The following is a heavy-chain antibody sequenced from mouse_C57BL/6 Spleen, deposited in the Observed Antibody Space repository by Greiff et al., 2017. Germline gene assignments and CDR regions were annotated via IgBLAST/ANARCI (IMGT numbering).Heavy chain of an antibody. D-gene: IGHD2-12*01. CDR2: ISSGGSYT. CDR3: ARHPNDHFDY. Sequence: EVQLVESGGDLVKPGGSLKLSCAASGFTFSSYGMSWVRQTPDKRLEWVATISSGGSYTYYPDSVKGRFTISRDNAKNTLYLQISSLKSEDTAMYYCARHPNDHFDYWGQGTTLTVSS. CDR1: GFTFSSYG. V-gene: IGHV5-6*01. J-gene: IGHJ2*01.